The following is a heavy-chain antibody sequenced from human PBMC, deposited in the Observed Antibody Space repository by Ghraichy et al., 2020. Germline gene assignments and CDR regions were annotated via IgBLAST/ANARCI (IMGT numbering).Heavy chain of an antibody. J-gene: IGHJ4*02. V-gene: IGHV4-38-2*01. CDR2: IYHSGST. D-gene: IGHD6-6*01. CDR3: ARAASIAARTPIDY. CDR1: GYSISSGYY. Sequence: SETLSLTCAVSGYSISSGYYWGWIRQPPGKGLEWIGSIYHSGSTYYNPSLKSRVTISVDTSKNQFSLKLSSVTAADTAVYYCARAASIAARTPIDYWGQGTLVTVSS.